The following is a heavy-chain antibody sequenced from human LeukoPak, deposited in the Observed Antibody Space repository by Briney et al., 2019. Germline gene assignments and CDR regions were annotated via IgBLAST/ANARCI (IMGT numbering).Heavy chain of an antibody. CDR1: GFTFSSYS. Sequence: GGSLRLSCAASGFTFSSYSMNWVRQAPGKGLEWVSSISSSSSYIYYADSVKGRFTISRDNAKNSLYLQMNSLRAEDTAVYYCARGSGSYPQLFDYWGQGTLVTVSS. CDR2: ISSSSSYI. J-gene: IGHJ4*02. D-gene: IGHD1-26*01. CDR3: ARGSGSYPQLFDY. V-gene: IGHV3-21*01.